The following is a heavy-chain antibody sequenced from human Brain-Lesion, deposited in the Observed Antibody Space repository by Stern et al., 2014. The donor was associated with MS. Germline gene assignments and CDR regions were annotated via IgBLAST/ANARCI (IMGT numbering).Heavy chain of an antibody. D-gene: IGHD3-10*01. CDR3: VKNHYGLDY. J-gene: IGHJ4*02. CDR1: GFRFSDYY. V-gene: IGHV3-11*01. CDR2: ITGSGYIT. Sequence: VQLVQSGGGLVKPGGSLRLSCAASGFRFSDYYMAWVRQAPGKGLEWVSYITGSGYITNYADSVKGRFPISRDNAKNSLHLQMNSLRAEDTAVYYCVKNHYGLDYWGQGALVTVSS.